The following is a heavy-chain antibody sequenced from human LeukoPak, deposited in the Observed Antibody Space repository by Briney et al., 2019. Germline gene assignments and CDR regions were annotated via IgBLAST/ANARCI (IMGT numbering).Heavy chain of an antibody. CDR2: IYYSGST. V-gene: IGHV4-39*01. D-gene: IGHD3-3*01. Sequence: SETLSLTCTVSGGSISSYYWSWIRQPPGKGLEWIGSIYYSGSTYYNPSLKSRVTISVDTSKNQFSLKLSSVTAADTAVYYCARRPERGSITIFGVVTWGQGTLVTVSS. CDR1: GGSISSYY. CDR3: ARRPERGSITIFGVVT. J-gene: IGHJ4*02.